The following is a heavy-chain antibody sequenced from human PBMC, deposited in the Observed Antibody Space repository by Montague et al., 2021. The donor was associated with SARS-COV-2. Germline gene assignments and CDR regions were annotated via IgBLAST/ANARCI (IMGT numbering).Heavy chain of an antibody. J-gene: IGHJ4*02. CDR3: ARHVSNLRAAVDYFDY. CDR1: GGTISTDNLYWY. V-gene: IGHV4-39*01. D-gene: IGHD5/OR15-5a*01. Sequence: SETLSLTCLVSGGTISTDNLYWYWAWIRRPPGKGLEWIGSIFHNGDSYYNPSLNTRVTISIDTSRNHFSLSLTSVTAPDTAVYYCARHVSNLRAAVDYFDYWGQGTPVTVSS. CDR2: IFHNGDS.